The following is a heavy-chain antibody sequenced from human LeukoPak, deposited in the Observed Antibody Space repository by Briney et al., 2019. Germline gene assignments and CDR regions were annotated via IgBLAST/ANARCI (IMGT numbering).Heavy chain of an antibody. CDR1: GFTFSRYA. CDR2: ISYDANIGSNK. Sequence: AGGSLRLSCATSGFTFSRYAMHWVRQAPGKGLEWVALISYDANIGSNKYYADSVKGRFTFSRDNSKNTLYLQMNSLRAEDTAVYYCARDGGYDFWSGYYQDYWGQGTLVTVSS. J-gene: IGHJ4*02. V-gene: IGHV3-30-3*01. CDR3: ARDGGYDFWSGYYQDY. D-gene: IGHD3-3*01.